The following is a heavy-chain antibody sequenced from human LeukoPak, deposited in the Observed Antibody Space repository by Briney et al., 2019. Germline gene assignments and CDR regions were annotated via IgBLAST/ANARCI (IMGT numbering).Heavy chain of an antibody. Sequence: PSETLSLTCAVYGGSFSGYYWSWIRQPPGNGLEWIGEINHSGSTNYNPSLKSRVTISVDTSKNQFSLKLSSVTAADTAVYYCARELLLDYYDSSGYAFDIWGQGTMVTVSS. CDR1: GGSFSGYY. CDR3: ARELLLDYYDSSGYAFDI. V-gene: IGHV4-34*01. J-gene: IGHJ3*02. D-gene: IGHD3-22*01. CDR2: INHSGST.